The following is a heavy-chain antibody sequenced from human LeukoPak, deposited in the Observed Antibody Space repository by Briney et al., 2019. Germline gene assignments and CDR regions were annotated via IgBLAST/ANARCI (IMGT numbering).Heavy chain of an antibody. V-gene: IGHV3-74*01. Sequence: GGSLRLSCAASGLTFSSYWMHWVRQAPGKGLVWVSRMNSDGSSTTYADSVKGRFTISRDNANNTLYLQMNSLRAEDTAVYYCAREYSSSRYFDYSGQGTLVTVSS. D-gene: IGHD6-6*01. CDR2: MNSDGSST. CDR3: AREYSSSRYFDY. CDR1: GLTFSSYW. J-gene: IGHJ4*02.